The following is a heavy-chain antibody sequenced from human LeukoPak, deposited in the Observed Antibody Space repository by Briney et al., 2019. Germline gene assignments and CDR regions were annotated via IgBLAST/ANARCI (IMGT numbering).Heavy chain of an antibody. V-gene: IGHV4-61*01. Sequence: SETLSLTCTVSGGSVSSDIYYWSWIRQPPGKGLEGIGYIYNSGSTNYNPSLKSRVTISVDTSKDQFSLRLSSVTAADTDVYYCARGYCGSTSCYGVFDYWGQGTLVTVSS. J-gene: IGHJ4*02. CDR1: GGSVSSDIYY. D-gene: IGHD2-2*01. CDR3: ARGYCGSTSCYGVFDY. CDR2: IYNSGST.